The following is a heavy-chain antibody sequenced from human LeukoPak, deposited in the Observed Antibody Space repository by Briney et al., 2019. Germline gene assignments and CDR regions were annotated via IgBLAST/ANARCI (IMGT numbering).Heavy chain of an antibody. Sequence: PSETLSLTCTVSGGSISSSSYYWGWIRQPPGKGLEWIGSIYYSGSTYYNPSLKSRVTISVDTSKNQFSLKLSSVTAADTAVYYCARSGGWLQSDWFDPWGQGTLVTVSS. CDR2: IYYSGST. CDR1: GGSISSSSYY. CDR3: ARSGGWLQSDWFDP. J-gene: IGHJ5*02. D-gene: IGHD5-24*01. V-gene: IGHV4-39*07.